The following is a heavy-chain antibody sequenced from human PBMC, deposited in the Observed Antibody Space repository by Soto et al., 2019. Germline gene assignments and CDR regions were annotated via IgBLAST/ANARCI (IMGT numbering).Heavy chain of an antibody. CDR2: ISGNNGAT. V-gene: IGHV1-18*04. CDR3: VRDLKYLRVNCNWFDS. J-gene: IGHJ5*01. CDR1: GYTFSNYG. Sequence: ASVKVSFKASGYTFSNYGISWVRQAPGQGLEWMGWISGNNGATNYSPKVQDRITTTLDTSTGVASMALRSLRSDDKAIHYCVRDLKYLRVNCNWFDSWG.